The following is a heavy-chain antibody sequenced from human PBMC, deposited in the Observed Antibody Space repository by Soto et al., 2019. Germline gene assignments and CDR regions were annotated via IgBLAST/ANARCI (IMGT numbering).Heavy chain of an antibody. V-gene: IGHV4-38-2*02. CDR2: IYHSVTT. CDR1: GYSINSVDY. J-gene: IGHJ4*02. CDR3: ARKEYSTSGSINLFDY. D-gene: IGHD3-10*01. Sequence: SETLSLTCTVSGYSINSVDYWGWIRQPPGRGLEWIASIYHSVTTFYTPSLRSRVTISIDTSKNQFSLRLTSVTAADTAVYYCARKEYSTSGSINLFDYWGQGTLVTVSS.